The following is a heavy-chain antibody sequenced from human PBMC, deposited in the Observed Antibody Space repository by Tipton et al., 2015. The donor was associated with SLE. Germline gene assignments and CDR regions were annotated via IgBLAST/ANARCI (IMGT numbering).Heavy chain of an antibody. Sequence: QSGPEVKKPGASVKVSCKASGYTFTSYDINWVRQATGQGLGWMGWMNPNSGNTGYAQKFQGRVTMTRNTSISTAYMELSSLRSEDAAVYYCSTGVYGSPGYFDYWGQGTLVTVSS. CDR3: STGVYGSPGYFDY. J-gene: IGHJ4*02. V-gene: IGHV1-8*01. CDR2: MNPNSGNT. D-gene: IGHD2-15*01. CDR1: GYTFTSYD.